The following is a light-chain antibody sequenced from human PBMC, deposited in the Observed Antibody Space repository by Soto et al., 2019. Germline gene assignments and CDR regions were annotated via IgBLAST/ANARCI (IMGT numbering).Light chain of an antibody. CDR3: SSKRTTASLV. V-gene: IGLV2-14*01. CDR2: EVS. Sequence: QSVLTQPPSVSGATGQRVTISCTGTSSDVGAYNYVSWYQQHPGKAPKLMIYEVSNRPSGVSDRFSGSKSGNTASLTISGLQAADEADYYCSSKRTTASLVFGTGTKVTVL. CDR1: SSDVGAYNY. J-gene: IGLJ1*01.